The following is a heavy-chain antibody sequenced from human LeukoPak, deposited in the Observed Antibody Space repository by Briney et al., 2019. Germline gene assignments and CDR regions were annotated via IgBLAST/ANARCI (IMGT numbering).Heavy chain of an antibody. CDR2: IYSSGSA. CDR3: ARDRSSYAKGHYDY. D-gene: IGHD6-6*01. J-gene: IGHJ4*01. Sequence: PSETLSLTCGVSGGSLSFYYWSWIRQPPGKGLEWIGSIYSSGSASYNPSLKSRVSIVLDTSKNQFSLKVTSVTAADTAVYYCARDRSSYAKGHYDYWGQGTLVTVSS. CDR1: GGSLSFYY. V-gene: IGHV4-39*07.